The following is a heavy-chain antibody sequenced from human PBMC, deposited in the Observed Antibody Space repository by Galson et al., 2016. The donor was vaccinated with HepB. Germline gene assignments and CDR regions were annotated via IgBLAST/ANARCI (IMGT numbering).Heavy chain of an antibody. CDR2: ISYDGSNK. V-gene: IGHV3-30*03. D-gene: IGHD1-26*01. CDR1: NFTFSDYG. Sequence: SLRLSCAASNFTFSDYGMHWVRQAPGKGLEWMALISYDGSNKEYADSVKGRFTISRDNSKNTLYLQMTSLRAEDTAVYYCARDGGDIVGATGRFDPWGQGTLVTVSS. CDR3: ARDGGDIVGATGRFDP. J-gene: IGHJ5*02.